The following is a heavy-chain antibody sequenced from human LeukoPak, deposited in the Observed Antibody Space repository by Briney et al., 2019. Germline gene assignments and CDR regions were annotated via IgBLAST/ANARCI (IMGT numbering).Heavy chain of an antibody. D-gene: IGHD6-19*01. J-gene: IGHJ4*02. CDR3: ARELFSSGLDY. V-gene: IGHV3-48*01. CDR2: ISSSSSTI. Sequence: EGSLRLSCAASGFTFSSYSMNWVRQAPGKGLEWVSYISSSSSTIYYADSVKGRFTISRDNAKNSLYLQMNSLRAEDTAVYYCARELFSSGLDYWAREPWSPSPQ. CDR1: GFTFSSYS.